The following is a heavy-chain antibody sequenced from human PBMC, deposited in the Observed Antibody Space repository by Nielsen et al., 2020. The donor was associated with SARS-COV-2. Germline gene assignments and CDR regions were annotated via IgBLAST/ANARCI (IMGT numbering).Heavy chain of an antibody. D-gene: IGHD5-18*01. CDR3: AKDSGYSYGSEDWYFDL. CDR2: IWYDGSNK. V-gene: IGHV3-33*06. J-gene: IGHJ2*01. CDR1: GFTFSSYG. Sequence: GESLKISCAASGFTFSSYGMHWVRQAPGKGLEWVAVIWYDGSNKYYADSVKGRFTISRDNSKNTLYLQMNSLRAEDTAVYYCAKDSGYSYGSEDWYFDLWGRGTLVTVSS.